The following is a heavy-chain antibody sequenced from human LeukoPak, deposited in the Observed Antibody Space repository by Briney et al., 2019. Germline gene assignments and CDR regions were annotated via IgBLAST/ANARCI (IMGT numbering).Heavy chain of an antibody. D-gene: IGHD3-10*01. CDR3: AILRITMVRGVILGWFDP. J-gene: IGHJ5*02. CDR1: GGTFSSYA. Sequence: ASVKVSCQASGGTFSSYAISWVRQAPGHGLEWMGGIIPIFGTANYAQKFQGRVTITTDESTSTAYMELSSLRSEDTAVYYCAILRITMVRGVILGWFDPWGQGTLVTVSS. CDR2: IIPIFGTA. V-gene: IGHV1-69*05.